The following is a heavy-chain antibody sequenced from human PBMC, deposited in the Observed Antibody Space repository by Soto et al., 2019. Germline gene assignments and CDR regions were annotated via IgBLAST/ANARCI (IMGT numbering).Heavy chain of an antibody. CDR3: ARALYSSSPTRFDP. CDR1: GGSISSYY. CDR2: IYYSGST. J-gene: IGHJ5*02. V-gene: IGHV4-59*01. D-gene: IGHD6-13*01. Sequence: PSETLSLTCTVSGGSISSYYWSWIRQPPGKGLEWIGYIYYSGSTNYNPPLKSRVTISVDTSKNQFSLKLSSVTAADTAVYYCARALYSSSPTRFDPWGQGTLVTVSS.